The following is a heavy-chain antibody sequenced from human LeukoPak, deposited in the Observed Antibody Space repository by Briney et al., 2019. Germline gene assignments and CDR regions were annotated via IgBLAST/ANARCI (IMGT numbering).Heavy chain of an antibody. CDR3: ARLTVVHPWGWFDP. Sequence: SETLSLTCAVSGGSISGWYWSRIRQPPGKGLEWIGHIYDSGTTNYNPSLKTRVSMSVDSSKNQISLKLTSVTAADTAVYYCARLTVVHPWGWFDPWGQGTLVTVSS. CDR2: IYDSGTT. V-gene: IGHV4-59*01. CDR1: GGSISGWY. J-gene: IGHJ5*02. D-gene: IGHD1-14*01.